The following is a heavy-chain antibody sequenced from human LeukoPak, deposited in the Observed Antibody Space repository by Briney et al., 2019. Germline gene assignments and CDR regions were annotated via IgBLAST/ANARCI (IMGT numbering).Heavy chain of an antibody. CDR3: ARVFPSAMVRGVDVGWFDP. V-gene: IGHV4-61*01. CDR2: IYYSGST. Sequence: KPSQTLSLTCTVSGGSISSGNYYWSWIRQPPGKGLEWIGYIYYSGSTNYNPSLKSRVTISVDTSKNQFSLKLSSVTAADTAVYYCARVFPSAMVRGVDVGWFDPWGQGTLVTVSS. CDR1: GGSISSGNYY. J-gene: IGHJ5*02. D-gene: IGHD3-10*01.